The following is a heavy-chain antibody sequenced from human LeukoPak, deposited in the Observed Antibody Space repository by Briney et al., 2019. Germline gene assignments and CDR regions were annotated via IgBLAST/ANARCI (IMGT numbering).Heavy chain of an antibody. D-gene: IGHD3-22*01. CDR3: TTGYYYDSSGYYY. CDR2: IKSKTDGGTT. J-gene: IGHJ4*02. V-gene: IGHV3-15*01. Sequence: GGSLRLSCAASGFTFGNAWMSWVRQAPGKGPEWVGHIKSKTDGGTTDYAAPVKGRFTISRDDSKNTLYLQMISLKTEDTAVYYCTTGYYYDSSGYYYWGQGTLVTVSS. CDR1: GFTFGNAW.